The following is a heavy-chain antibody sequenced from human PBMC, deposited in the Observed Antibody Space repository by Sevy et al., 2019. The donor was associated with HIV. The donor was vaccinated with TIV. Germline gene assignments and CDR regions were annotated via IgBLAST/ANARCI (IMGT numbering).Heavy chain of an antibody. CDR2: IYWNDDQ. J-gene: IGHJ5*02. CDR1: GFSLSTTGVG. V-gene: IGHV2-5*01. Sequence: SGPTLVKPTQTLTLTCTFSGFSLSTTGVGVGWIRQPPGKALEWLGIIYWNDDQRYSPPLNSRLTITKDTSKNQVVLTMTNMDPVDTARYYCAHALGYCRSDTCSRFDPWGQGTLVTVSS. CDR3: AHALGYCRSDTCSRFDP. D-gene: IGHD2-15*01.